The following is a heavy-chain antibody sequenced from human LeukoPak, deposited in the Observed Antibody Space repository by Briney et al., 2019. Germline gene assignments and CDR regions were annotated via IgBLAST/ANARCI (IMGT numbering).Heavy chain of an antibody. CDR1: GYTFTSYD. Sequence: GASVKVSCKASGYTFTSYDVNWVRQATGQGLEWMGWMNPNSGNTGYAQKFQGRVTMTRNTSISTAYMELSSLRSEDTAVYYCARIKHGYSYGNFDYWGQGTLVTVSS. CDR2: MNPNSGNT. CDR3: ARIKHGYSYGNFDY. J-gene: IGHJ4*02. D-gene: IGHD5-18*01. V-gene: IGHV1-8*01.